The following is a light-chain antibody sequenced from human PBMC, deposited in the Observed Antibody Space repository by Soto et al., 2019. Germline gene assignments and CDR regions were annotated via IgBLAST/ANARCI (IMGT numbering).Light chain of an antibody. V-gene: IGLV2-14*01. CDR2: EVS. J-gene: IGLJ2*01. Sequence: QSALTQPASVSGSPGQSITISCTGTSSDVGGYNYVSWYQQHPVKAPKLMMYEVSNRPSGVSTRFAGSKSGNTASLTISGLQAEDEADYYCSSYTSSSTPVVFGGGTKLTVL. CDR3: SSYTSSSTPVV. CDR1: SSDVGGYNY.